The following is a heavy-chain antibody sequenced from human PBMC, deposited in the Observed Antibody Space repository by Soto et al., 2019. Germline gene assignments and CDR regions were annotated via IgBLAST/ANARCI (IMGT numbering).Heavy chain of an antibody. J-gene: IGHJ4*02. Sequence: QVQLQQWGAGLLKPSETLSLTCAVYGGSFSGYYWTWIRQPPGTGLEWIGEINHCGSTNYNPSLKRRVTISVDTSKNQFPLKLTSVTAADTAVYYCARDKITGLFDYWGQGTVVTVSS. V-gene: IGHV4-34*01. CDR2: INHCGST. D-gene: IGHD2-8*02. CDR1: GGSFSGYY. CDR3: ARDKITGLFDY.